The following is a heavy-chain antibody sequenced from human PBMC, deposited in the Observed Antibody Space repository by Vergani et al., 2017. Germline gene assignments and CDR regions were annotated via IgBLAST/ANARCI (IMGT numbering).Heavy chain of an antibody. Sequence: EVQLVESGGGLVQPGRSLRPPCAASGFTFDDYAMHWVRQAPGKGLEWVSGISWNSGSIRYADSVKGRLTISRDNAKNSLYLQMNSLRAEDTALYYCTKATGFTMFGVDFDYWGQGTLVTVSS. CDR2: ISWNSGSI. V-gene: IGHV3-9*01. J-gene: IGHJ4*02. D-gene: IGHD3-3*01. CDR1: GFTFDDYA. CDR3: TKATGFTMFGVDFDY.